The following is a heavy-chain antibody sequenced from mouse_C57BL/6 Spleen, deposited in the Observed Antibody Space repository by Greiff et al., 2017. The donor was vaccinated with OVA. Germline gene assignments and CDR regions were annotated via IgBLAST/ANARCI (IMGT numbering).Heavy chain of an antibody. Sequence: EVKLQESGPGLVKPSQSLSLTCSVTGYSITSGYYWNWIRQFPGNKLEWMGYISYDGSNNYNPSLKNRISITRDTSKNQCFLKLNSVTTEDTATYYGARRITTVVGPYFDYWGQGTTLTVSS. V-gene: IGHV3-6*01. CDR3: ARRITTVVGPYFDY. D-gene: IGHD1-1*01. J-gene: IGHJ2*01. CDR2: ISYDGSN. CDR1: GYSITSGYY.